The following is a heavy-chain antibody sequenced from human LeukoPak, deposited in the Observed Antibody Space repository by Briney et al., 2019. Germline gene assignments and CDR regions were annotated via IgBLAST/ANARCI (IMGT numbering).Heavy chain of an antibody. CDR1: GFSFSNYE. J-gene: IGHJ4*02. V-gene: IGHV3-48*03. CDR2: ISSGSIM. CDR3: SAQYSSSSVVDY. D-gene: IGHD6-6*01. Sequence: PGGSLRLSCAASGFSFSNYEMNWVRQAPGKGLEWVSYISSGSIMYSADAVKGRFTISRDNAKNSLYLQMNSLRAEDTATDYCSAQYSSSSVVDYWGQGTLVTVSS.